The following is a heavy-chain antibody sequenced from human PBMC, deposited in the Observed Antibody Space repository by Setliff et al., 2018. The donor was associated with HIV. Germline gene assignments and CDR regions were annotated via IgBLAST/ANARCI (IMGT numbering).Heavy chain of an antibody. Sequence: PSETLSLTCSVSGYSISSGYHWAWIRHPQGKGLEWIGSIYHSGSTYYNPSRKSRVTISVDTSKNQFSLKLNSLTAADTAVYYCARSYCAADCAHNSPRGMDVWG. CDR1: GYSISSGYH. CDR2: IYHSGST. J-gene: IGHJ6*01. V-gene: IGHV4-38-2*01. D-gene: IGHD2-21*02. CDR3: ARSYCAADCAHNSPRGMDV.